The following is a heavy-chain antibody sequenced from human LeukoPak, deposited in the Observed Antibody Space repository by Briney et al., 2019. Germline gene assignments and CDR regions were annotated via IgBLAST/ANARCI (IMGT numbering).Heavy chain of an antibody. V-gene: IGHV1-2*02. CDR2: INPNSGDT. CDR1: GYTFIGYY. CDR3: ARASGYCSRTSCPDMDY. J-gene: IGHJ4*02. D-gene: IGHD2-2*01. Sequence: ASVKVSCKASGYTFIGYYMHWVRQAPGQGLEWMGWINPNSGDTNYAQKLQGRVTLTRDTSMRTAYMELNRLRSDDTAVYYCARASGYCSRTSCPDMDYWGQGTLVTVSS.